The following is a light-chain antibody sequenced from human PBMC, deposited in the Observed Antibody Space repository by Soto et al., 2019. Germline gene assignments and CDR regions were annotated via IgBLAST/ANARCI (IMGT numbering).Light chain of an antibody. Sequence: DIQLTQSPSFLSASVGDRVTITCRASQGISSFLAWYQQKPGKAPNFLIYAASNLQSGVPSRFSGSGSGTEFTLTISSLQPEDFATYYCQQVKSYPLNFGGGTKVEIK. J-gene: IGKJ4*01. V-gene: IGKV1-9*01. CDR2: AAS. CDR3: QQVKSYPLN. CDR1: QGISSF.